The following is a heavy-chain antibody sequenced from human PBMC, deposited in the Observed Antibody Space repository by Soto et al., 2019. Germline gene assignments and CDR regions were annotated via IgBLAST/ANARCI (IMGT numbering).Heavy chain of an antibody. CDR2: ITVYNGNT. CDR1: GYTFTNYG. Sequence: ASVKVSCTSSGYTFTNYGVSWVLQAPGQGLEWMGWITVYNGNTHYAQNLQGRVTMTTDTSTSTAHMELWSLGSDDTAVYYCARSYSYGSYWYFDYWGQGALVTVSS. J-gene: IGHJ4*02. D-gene: IGHD5-18*01. V-gene: IGHV1-18*01. CDR3: ARSYSYGSYWYFDY.